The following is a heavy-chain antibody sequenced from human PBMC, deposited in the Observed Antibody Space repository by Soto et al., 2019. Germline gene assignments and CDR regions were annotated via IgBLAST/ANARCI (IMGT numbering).Heavy chain of an antibody. J-gene: IGHJ6*03. CDR2: MNPNSGNT. V-gene: IGHV1-8*01. D-gene: IGHD6-13*01. Sequence: ASVKVSCKASGYTFTSYDINWVRQATGQGLXXMGWMNPNSGNTGYAQKFQGRVTMTRNTSISTAYMELSSLRSEDTAVYYCARALGSSSWYGSYYYYYMDVWGKGTTVTVSS. CDR1: GYTFTSYD. CDR3: ARALGSSSWYGSYYYYYMDV.